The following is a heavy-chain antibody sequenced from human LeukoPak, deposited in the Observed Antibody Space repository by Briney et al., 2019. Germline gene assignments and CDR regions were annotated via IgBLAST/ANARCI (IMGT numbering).Heavy chain of an antibody. V-gene: IGHV3-21*01. D-gene: IGHD5-18*01. CDR3: ARDPGRGYSYGYPSVFDY. CDR2: ITSSSSYI. CDR1: GFTVSSNY. J-gene: IGHJ4*02. Sequence: PGGSLRLSCAASGFTVSSNYMSWVRQAPGKGLEWVSSITSSSSYIYYADSVQGRFTISRDNAKNSLYLQMNSLRAEDTAVYYCARDPGRGYSYGYPSVFDYWGQGTLVTVSS.